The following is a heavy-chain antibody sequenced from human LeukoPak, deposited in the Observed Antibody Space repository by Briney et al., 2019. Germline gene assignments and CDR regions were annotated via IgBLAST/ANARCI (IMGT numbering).Heavy chain of an antibody. D-gene: IGHD6-13*01. J-gene: IGHJ5*02. Sequence: GGPLRLSCAASGFTFSSYVMSWVRQAPGKGLEWVSAISGSGGSTYYADSVKGRFTISRDKSKNTLYLQMNSLRAEDTGVYYCAKGGWQQLPIWFDPWGQGTLVTVSS. V-gene: IGHV3-23*01. CDR2: ISGSGGST. CDR3: AKGGWQQLPIWFDP. CDR1: GFTFSSYV.